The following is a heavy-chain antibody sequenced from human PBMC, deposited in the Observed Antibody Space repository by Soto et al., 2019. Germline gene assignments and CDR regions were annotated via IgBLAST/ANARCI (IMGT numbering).Heavy chain of an antibody. CDR2: INPSGGST. Sequence: ASVKVSCKASGYTFTSYYMHWVRQAPGQGLEWMGIINPSGGSTSYAQKFQGRVTMTRDTSTSTVYMELSSLRSEDMAVHSCARRGIAARQAYYYDGMDVWGQGPPVSVSS. CDR1: GYTFTSYY. CDR3: ARRGIAARQAYYYDGMDV. J-gene: IGHJ6*02. V-gene: IGHV1-46*01. D-gene: IGHD6-6*01.